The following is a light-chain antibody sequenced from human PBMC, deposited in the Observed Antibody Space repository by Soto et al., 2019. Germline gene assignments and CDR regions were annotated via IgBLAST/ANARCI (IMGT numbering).Light chain of an antibody. CDR3: CSYAGSSTYV. J-gene: IGLJ1*01. CDR2: EGS. Sequence: QSALTQPASVSGSPGQSITISCTGTSSDVGSYNLVSWYQQHPGKAPKLMIYEGSKRPSGVSNRFSGSKSGNTASLTISGLQAEGEADYYCCSYAGSSTYVCGTGTKLTVL. CDR1: SSDVGSYNL. V-gene: IGLV2-23*01.